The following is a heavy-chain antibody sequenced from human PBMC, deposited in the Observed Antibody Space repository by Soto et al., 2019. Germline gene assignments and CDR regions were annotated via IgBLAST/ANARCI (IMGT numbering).Heavy chain of an antibody. CDR1: GDSVSSNSAA. CDR3: ARDLRFVAAAGIEYGGFDP. CDR2: TYYRSKWYN. Sequence: QVQLQQSGPGLVKPSQTLSLTCAISGDSVSSNSAAWNWIRQSPSRGLEWLGRTYYRSKWYNDYAVSVKSRITINPDTSKNQFSLQLTSVTPEDTAVYYCARDLRFVAAAGIEYGGFDPWGQGTLVTVSS. D-gene: IGHD6-13*01. V-gene: IGHV6-1*01. J-gene: IGHJ5*02.